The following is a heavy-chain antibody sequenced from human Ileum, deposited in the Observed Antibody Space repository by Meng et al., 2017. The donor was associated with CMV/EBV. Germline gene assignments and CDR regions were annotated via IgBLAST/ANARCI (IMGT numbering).Heavy chain of an antibody. V-gene: IGHV4-34*02. CDR1: GGSFIDYF. J-gene: IGHJ5*02. CDR2: INHKGNT. D-gene: IGHD1-26*01. CDR3: VRRGRGSEP. Sequence: LQQWGAGLFKPSETLSLTCPVYGGSFIDYFWTWIRQSPGKGLEWIGEINHKGNTKYNPSLKSRVTISKDTSKKQFSLRMTSVTAADTATYYCVRRGRGSEPWGQGTLVTVAS.